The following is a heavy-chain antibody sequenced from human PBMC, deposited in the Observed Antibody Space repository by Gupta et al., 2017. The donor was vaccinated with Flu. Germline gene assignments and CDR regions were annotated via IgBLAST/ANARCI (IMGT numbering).Heavy chain of an antibody. J-gene: IGHJ4*02. CDR1: SSSSYY. V-gene: IGHV4-39*01. Sequence: SSSSYYWGWIRQPPGKGLEWIGSIYYSGSTYYNPSLKSRVTISVDTSKNQFSLKLSSVTAADTAVYYCARTSTVTTFYFDYWGQGTLVTVSS. D-gene: IGHD4-4*01. CDR3: ARTSTVTTFYFDY. CDR2: IYYSGST.